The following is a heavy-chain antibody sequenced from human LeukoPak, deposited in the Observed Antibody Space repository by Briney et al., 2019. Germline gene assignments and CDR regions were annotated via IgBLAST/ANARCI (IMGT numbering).Heavy chain of an antibody. CDR2: INPNSGGT. V-gene: IGHV1-2*02. J-gene: IGHJ4*02. D-gene: IGHD3-22*01. CDR1: GYTXTGYY. CDR3: ARGGYYDSSAYRVLDY. Sequence: GASVKVSCKASGYTXTGYYMHWVRRAPGQGLEWMGWINPNSGGTNSAQKFQGRVTMTRDTSISTAHMELSRLRSDDTAVYYCARGGYYDSSAYRVLDYWGQGTLVTVSS.